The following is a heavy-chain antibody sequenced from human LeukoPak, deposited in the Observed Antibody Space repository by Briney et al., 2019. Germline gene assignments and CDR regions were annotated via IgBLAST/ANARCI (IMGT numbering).Heavy chain of an antibody. Sequence: PGGSLGLSWAASGFTFSSYGINWVRQAPGKGLEWVSSISSSSSYIYYADSVKGRFTISRDNAKNSLYLQMNSLRAEDTAVYYCARGRPMGADYWGQGTLVSVSS. V-gene: IGHV3-21*01. D-gene: IGHD3-10*01. CDR3: ARGRPMGADY. J-gene: IGHJ4*02. CDR1: GFTFSSYG. CDR2: ISSSSSYI.